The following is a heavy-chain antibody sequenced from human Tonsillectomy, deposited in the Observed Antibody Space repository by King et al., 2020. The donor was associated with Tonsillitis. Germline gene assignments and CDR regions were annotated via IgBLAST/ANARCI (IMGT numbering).Heavy chain of an antibody. V-gene: IGHV1-58*01. Sequence: MQLVQSGPEVKKPGTSVKVSCKASGFTFTSSAVQWVRQARGQRLEWIGWIVVGSGKTNYAQKFQERVTITRDMSTSTAYMELSSLRSEDTAIYYCAAASQQLQADAFDIWGQGTMVTVSS. J-gene: IGHJ3*02. D-gene: IGHD6-13*01. CDR2: IVVGSGKT. CDR3: AAASQQLQADAFDI. CDR1: GFTFTSSA.